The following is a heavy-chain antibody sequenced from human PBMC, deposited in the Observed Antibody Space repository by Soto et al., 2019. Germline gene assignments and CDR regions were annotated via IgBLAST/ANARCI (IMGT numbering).Heavy chain of an antibody. D-gene: IGHD6-6*01. Sequence: HPGGSLRLSCAASGFTFSSYGMHWVRQAPGKGLEWVAVISYDGSNKYYADSVKGRFTISRDNSKNTLYLQMNSLRAEDTAVYYCAKEDSSSRRGLFDYWGQGTLVTVSS. CDR1: GFTFSSYG. V-gene: IGHV3-30*18. CDR2: ISYDGSNK. J-gene: IGHJ4*02. CDR3: AKEDSSSRRGLFDY.